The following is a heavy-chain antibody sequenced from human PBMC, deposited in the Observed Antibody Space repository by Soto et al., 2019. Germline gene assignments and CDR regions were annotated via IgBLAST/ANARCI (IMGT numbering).Heavy chain of an antibody. D-gene: IGHD6-13*01. J-gene: IGHJ4*02. CDR2: INHTGIT. CDR1: GGSFSGYY. V-gene: IGHV4-34*01. Sequence: SETLSLTCAVYGGSFSGYYWSWIRQPPGKGLEWIGEINHTGITNYNPSLKSRVTISVDRSKNQFSLKLTSVTVEDTAVYYCATSYGNAWYTYWGQGTQVTVSS. CDR3: ATSYGNAWYTY.